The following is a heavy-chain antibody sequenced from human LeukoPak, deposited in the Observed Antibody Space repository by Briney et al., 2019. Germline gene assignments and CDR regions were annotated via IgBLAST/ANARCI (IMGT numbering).Heavy chain of an antibody. V-gene: IGHV3-23*01. CDR3: AKEGYYMFED. J-gene: IGHJ4*02. CDR1: GFTFSTHV. Sequence: GGSLRLSCAASGFTFSTHVMSCVRQAPGKGLEWVSTINAGGGETHYTDSVKGRFTISRDNSKNTVYLQMNSLRADDTAVYYCAKEGYYMFEDWGQGTLVPVSS. CDR2: INAGGGET. D-gene: IGHD3-10*02.